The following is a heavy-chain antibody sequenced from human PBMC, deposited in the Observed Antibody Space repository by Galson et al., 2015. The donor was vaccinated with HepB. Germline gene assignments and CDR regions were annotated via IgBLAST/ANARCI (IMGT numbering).Heavy chain of an antibody. J-gene: IGHJ4*02. D-gene: IGHD1-26*01. CDR1: GFTFRIFT. V-gene: IGHV3-30-3*01. CDR3: TRDAMGRGSGSYSAFDY. Sequence: LRLSCAASGFTFRIFTTHWVRQAPGKGLEWVATTSSLGDILYYTVSVRGRFTISRDNSNNILSLQMNSLRAEDTAGYYCTRDAMGRGSGSYSAFDYWGQGTLVTVSS. CDR2: TSSLGDIL.